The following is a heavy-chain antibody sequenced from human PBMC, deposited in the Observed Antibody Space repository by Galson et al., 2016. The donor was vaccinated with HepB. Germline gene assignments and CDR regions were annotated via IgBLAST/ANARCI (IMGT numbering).Heavy chain of an antibody. Sequence: SLRLSCAASGFRFSSYVMSWVRQAPGKGLDWVSSINGGGGITYYADSVKGRFTISRDNSKNTVYLQMNSLRAEDTAVYYCAKEGTIFGMIPYGVDVWGQGTPVTVSS. CDR1: GFRFSSYV. V-gene: IGHV3-23*01. CDR3: AKEGTIFGMIPYGVDV. J-gene: IGHJ6*02. CDR2: INGGGGIT. D-gene: IGHD3-3*01.